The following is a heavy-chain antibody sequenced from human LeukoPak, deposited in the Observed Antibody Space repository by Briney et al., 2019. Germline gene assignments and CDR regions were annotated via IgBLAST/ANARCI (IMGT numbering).Heavy chain of an antibody. Sequence: PSETLSLTCTVSGGSISSYYWSWIRQPPGKRLEWIGYIYYSGSTNYNPSLKSRVTISVDTSKNQFSLKLSSVTAADTAVYYCARAHISGSYGYWGQGTLVTVSS. J-gene: IGHJ4*02. V-gene: IGHV4-59*08. CDR2: IYYSGST. CDR1: GGSISSYY. D-gene: IGHD1-26*01. CDR3: ARAHISGSYGY.